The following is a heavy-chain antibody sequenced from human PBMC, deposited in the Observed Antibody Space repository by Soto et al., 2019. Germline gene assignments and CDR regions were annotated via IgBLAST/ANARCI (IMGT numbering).Heavy chain of an antibody. CDR2: IAPNSGDT. Sequence: QVQLVQSGAEVKKAGTSVKVSCKASGYIFTGYFIHWVRQTPGQGLQWMGRIAPNSGDTKYGQTFQGRVTLTRDTSTSTADMELSGLRSDDTALYYCVRLGYGSNSLEFWGQGTLVTVSS. CDR3: VRLGYGSNSLEF. D-gene: IGHD4-17*01. J-gene: IGHJ4*03. CDR1: GYIFTGYF. V-gene: IGHV1-2*06.